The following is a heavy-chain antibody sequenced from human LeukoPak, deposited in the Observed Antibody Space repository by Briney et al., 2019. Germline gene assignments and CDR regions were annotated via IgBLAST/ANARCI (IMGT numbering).Heavy chain of an antibody. Sequence: ASVKVSCKASNNTLSNNGISWVRQAPGQGLEWMGWINPNSGGTNYAQKFQGRVTMTRDTSISTAYMELSRLRSDDTAVYYCAREGAMTYSWSYWGQGTLVTVSS. D-gene: IGHD3-3*01. V-gene: IGHV1-2*02. CDR1: NNTLSNNG. CDR2: INPNSGGT. J-gene: IGHJ4*02. CDR3: AREGAMTYSWSY.